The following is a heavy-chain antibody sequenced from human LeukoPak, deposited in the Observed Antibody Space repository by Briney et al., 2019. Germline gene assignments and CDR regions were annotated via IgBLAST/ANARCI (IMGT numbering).Heavy chain of an antibody. CDR1: GGAFSTYT. J-gene: IGHJ6*03. Sequence: SVKVSCKASGGAFSTYTINWVRQAPGQGLEWMGGIIPIFGTANYAQKFQGRVTITADESTSTAYMELSSLRSEDTAVYYCARDRGFNYYGSGSPTGDYYYYMDVWGKGTTVTISS. CDR2: IIPIFGTA. V-gene: IGHV1-69*13. CDR3: ARDRGFNYYGSGSPTGDYYYYMDV. D-gene: IGHD3-10*01.